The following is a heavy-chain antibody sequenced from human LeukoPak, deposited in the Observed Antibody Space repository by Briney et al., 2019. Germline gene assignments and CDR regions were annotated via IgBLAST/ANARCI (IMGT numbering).Heavy chain of an antibody. CDR1: GGTFSSYA. J-gene: IGHJ3*02. Sequence: SVKVSCKASGGTFSSYAISWVRQAPGQGLGWMGGIIPIFGTANYAQKFQGRVTITTDESTSTAYMELSSLRSEDTAVYYCARGRGQYQLLSRRGGGYRLDAFDIWGQGTMVTVSS. D-gene: IGHD2-2*01. CDR3: ARGRGQYQLLSRRGGGYRLDAFDI. V-gene: IGHV1-69*05. CDR2: IIPIFGTA.